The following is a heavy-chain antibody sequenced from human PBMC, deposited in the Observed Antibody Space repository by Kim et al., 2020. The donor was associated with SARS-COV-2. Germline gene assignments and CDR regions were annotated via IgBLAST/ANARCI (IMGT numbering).Heavy chain of an antibody. Sequence: YADSVKGRFTISRHNSKNTLYLQMNSLRAEDTAVYYCARASSSEVYFDYWGQGTLVTVSS. J-gene: IGHJ4*02. CDR3: ARASSSEVYFDY. D-gene: IGHD6-13*01. V-gene: IGHV3-53*04.